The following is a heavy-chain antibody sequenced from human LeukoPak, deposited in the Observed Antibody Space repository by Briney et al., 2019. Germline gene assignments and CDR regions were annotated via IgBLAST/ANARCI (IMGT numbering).Heavy chain of an antibody. V-gene: IGHV4-4*07. J-gene: IGHJ5*02. CDR1: GGSISSYY. D-gene: IGHD6-19*01. Sequence: PSGTLSLTCTVSGGSISSYYWSWIRQPAGKGLEWIGRIYISGSGSTNYNPSLKSRVTISVDTSKNQFSLKLRSVTAADTAVYYCARPRTRLAWFDPWGQGTLVTVSS. CDR3: ARPRTRLAWFDP. CDR2: IYISGSGST.